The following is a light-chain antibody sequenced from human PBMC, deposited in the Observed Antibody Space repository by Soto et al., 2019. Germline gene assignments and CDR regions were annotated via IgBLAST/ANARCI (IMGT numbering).Light chain of an antibody. Sequence: DIQMTQSPSTLSGSVGDRVTITCRASQTISSWLAWYHRKPGKAPKLLIYKASTLKSGVPSRFSGSGSGTEFTLTISSLQPDDFATYYCQQYNSYPLTFGGGTKVDI. V-gene: IGKV1-5*03. CDR2: KAS. CDR1: QTISSW. J-gene: IGKJ4*01. CDR3: QQYNSYPLT.